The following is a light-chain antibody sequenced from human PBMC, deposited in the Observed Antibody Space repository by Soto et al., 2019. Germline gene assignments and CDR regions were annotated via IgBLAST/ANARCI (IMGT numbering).Light chain of an antibody. CDR1: QSVPSY. CDR3: QQRNSWPRNT. CDR2: DIS. J-gene: IGKJ2*01. Sequence: EIVLTQSPVTLSLSPGEIATLSCSASQSVPSYLAWYQQTPGKAPRLVIYDISNSAIGLPARFSGIGSGTDFTLTISNLEPEDAAVYYCQQRNSWPRNTFGQGTKLEIK. V-gene: IGKV3-11*01.